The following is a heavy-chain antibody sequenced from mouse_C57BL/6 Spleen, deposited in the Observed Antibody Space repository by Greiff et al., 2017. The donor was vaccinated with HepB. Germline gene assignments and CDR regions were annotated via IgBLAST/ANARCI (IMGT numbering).Heavy chain of an antibody. J-gene: IGHJ2*01. V-gene: IGHV1-52*01. CDR2: IDPSDSET. CDR1: GYTFTSYW. CDR3: ARRGYYGSSLDFDY. D-gene: IGHD1-1*01. Sequence: QVQLQQPGAELVRPGSSVKLSCKASGYTFTSYWMHWVKQRPIQGLEWIGNIDPSDSETHYNQKFKDKATLTVDISSSTAYMQLSSLTSEDSAVYYCARRGYYGSSLDFDYWGQGTTLTVSS.